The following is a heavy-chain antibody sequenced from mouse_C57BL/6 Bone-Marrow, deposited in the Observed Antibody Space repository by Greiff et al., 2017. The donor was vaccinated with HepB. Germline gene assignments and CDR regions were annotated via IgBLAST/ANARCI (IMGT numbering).Heavy chain of an antibody. Sequence: QVQLQQPGAELVKPGASVKMSCKASGYTFTSYWITWVKQRPGQGLEWIGDIYPGSGSTNYNEKFKSKATLTVDTSSSTAYMQISSLTSEDSAVYYCARGPYGSSPYYYAMDYWGQGTSVTVSS. J-gene: IGHJ4*01. CDR2: IYPGSGST. CDR1: GYTFTSYW. D-gene: IGHD1-1*01. V-gene: IGHV1-55*01. CDR3: ARGPYGSSPYYYAMDY.